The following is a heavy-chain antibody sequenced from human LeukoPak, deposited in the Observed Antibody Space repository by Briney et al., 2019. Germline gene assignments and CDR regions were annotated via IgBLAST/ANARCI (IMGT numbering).Heavy chain of an antibody. D-gene: IGHD6-13*01. CDR3: ASPMWSSSYLDAFDI. CDR2: ISSSSSYI. CDR1: GFTFSSYS. Sequence: PGGSLRLSCAASGFTFSSYSMNWVRQAPGKGLEWVSSISSSSSYIYYADSVKGRFTISRDNAKNSLYLQMNSLRAEDTAVYYCASPMWSSSYLDAFDIWGRGTMVTVSS. V-gene: IGHV3-21*01. J-gene: IGHJ3*02.